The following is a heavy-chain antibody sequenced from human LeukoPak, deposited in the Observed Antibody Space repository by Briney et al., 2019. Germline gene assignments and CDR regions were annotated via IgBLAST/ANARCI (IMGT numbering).Heavy chain of an antibody. D-gene: IGHD6-13*01. J-gene: IGHJ5*02. CDR2: IIPIFGTA. V-gene: IGHV1-69*13. CDR1: GGTFSSYA. CDR3: ARDRAAAGLNNWFDP. Sequence: AASVKVSCKASGGTFSSYAISWVRQAPGQGLEWMGGIIPIFGTADYAQKFQGRVTITADESTSTAYMELSSLRSEDTAVYYCARDRAAAGLNNWFDPWGQGTRVTVSS.